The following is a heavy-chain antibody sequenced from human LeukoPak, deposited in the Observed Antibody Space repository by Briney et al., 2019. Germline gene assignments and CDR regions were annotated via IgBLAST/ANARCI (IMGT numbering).Heavy chain of an antibody. J-gene: IGHJ4*02. CDR1: GFTFSSYA. CDR3: ARDSGKIRVGATMMFDY. Sequence: GRSLRLSCAASGFTFSSYAMHWVRQAPGKGLEWVAAISYDGSNKYYADSVKGRFTISRDNSKNTLYLQMNSLRAEDTAVYYCARDSGKIRVGATMMFDYWGQGTLVTVSS. CDR2: ISYDGSNK. V-gene: IGHV3-30*01. D-gene: IGHD1-26*01.